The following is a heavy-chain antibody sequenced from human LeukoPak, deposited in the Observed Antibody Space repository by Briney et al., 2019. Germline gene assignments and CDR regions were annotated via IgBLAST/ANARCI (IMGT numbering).Heavy chain of an antibody. Sequence: ASVKVSCKASGGSFTSYPISWVRQAPGQGLEWMGGILPVFGTPNYARGFQGRVTISADDSTTTAFMELTSLRSEGTAVYYCARGSASNWPVDIWGQGTLVTVSS. CDR3: ARGSASNWPVDI. V-gene: IGHV1-69*13. CDR1: GGSFTSYP. J-gene: IGHJ4*02. D-gene: IGHD6-13*01. CDR2: ILPVFGTP.